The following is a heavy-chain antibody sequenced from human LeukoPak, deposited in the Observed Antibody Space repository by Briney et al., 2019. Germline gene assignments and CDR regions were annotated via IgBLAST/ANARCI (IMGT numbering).Heavy chain of an antibody. V-gene: IGHV3-48*03. Sequence: PGGSLRLSCAASGFTFSSSEMNWVRQAPGKGLEWVSYITSSGGTTYYADSVKGRFTISRDNPRNTLYMQMNSLRDEDTALYYCAVMHGYYDGSGYWVQWGQGTLVTVSS. CDR3: AVMHGYYDGSGYWVQ. CDR1: GFTFSSSE. CDR2: ITSSGGTT. J-gene: IGHJ4*02. D-gene: IGHD3-22*01.